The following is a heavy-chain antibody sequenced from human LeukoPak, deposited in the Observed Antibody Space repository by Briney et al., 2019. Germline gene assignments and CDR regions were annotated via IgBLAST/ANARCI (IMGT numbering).Heavy chain of an antibody. D-gene: IGHD3-9*01. J-gene: IGHJ4*02. CDR3: ARDRTISYRRGGGFDY. CDR1: GFTFSSYA. V-gene: IGHV3-23*01. CDR2: ISGSGGST. Sequence: GGSLRLSCAASGFTFSSYAMSWVRQAPGKGLEWVSAISGSGGSTYYADSVKGRFTISRDNSKNTLYLQMNSLRAEDTAVYYCARDRTISYRRGGGFDYWGQGTLVTVSS.